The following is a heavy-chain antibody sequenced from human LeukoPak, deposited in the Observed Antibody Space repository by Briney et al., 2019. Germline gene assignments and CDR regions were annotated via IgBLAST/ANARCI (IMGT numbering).Heavy chain of an antibody. V-gene: IGHV4-39*01. CDR2: IYYSGST. CDR1: GGSISSSSYY. Sequence: SETLSLTCTVSGGSISSSSYYWGWIRQPPGKGLEWIGSIYYSGSTYYNPSLKSRVTISVDTSKNQFSLKLSSVTAADTAVYYCARSPDGGYVPLAFDYWGQGTLVTVSS. CDR3: ARSPDGGYVPLAFDY. D-gene: IGHD5-12*01. J-gene: IGHJ4*02.